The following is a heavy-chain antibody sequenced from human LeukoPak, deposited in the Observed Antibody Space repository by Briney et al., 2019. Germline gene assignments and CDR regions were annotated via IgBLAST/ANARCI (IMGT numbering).Heavy chain of an antibody. CDR3: ARGRGYYYDSSGYFHKAGDWFDYYYYYGVDV. J-gene: IGHJ6*02. CDR1: GYTFTSYD. D-gene: IGHD3-22*01. CDR2: MNPNSGNT. Sequence: GASVKVSCKASGYTFTSYDINWVRQATGQGLEWMGWMNPNSGNTGYAQKFQGRVTMTRNTSISTAYMELSSLRSEDTAVYYCARGRGYYYDSSGYFHKAGDWFDYYYYYGVDVWGQGTTVTVSS. V-gene: IGHV1-8*01.